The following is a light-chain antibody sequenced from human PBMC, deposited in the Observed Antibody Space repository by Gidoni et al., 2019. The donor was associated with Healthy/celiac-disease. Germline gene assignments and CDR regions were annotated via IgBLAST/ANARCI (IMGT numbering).Light chain of an antibody. Sequence: DIQMTQSPSTLSASVGDRVTITCRASQSISSWLAWYPQKPGTAPKLLIYKASSLESGVPSRFSGSGSGTEFTLTISSLQPDDFATYYCQQYNSYSWTFGQGTKVEIK. CDR2: KAS. CDR3: QQYNSYSWT. V-gene: IGKV1-5*03. CDR1: QSISSW. J-gene: IGKJ1*01.